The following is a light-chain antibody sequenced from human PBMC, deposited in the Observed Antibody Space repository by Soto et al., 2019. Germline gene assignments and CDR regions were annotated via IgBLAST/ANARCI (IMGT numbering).Light chain of an antibody. CDR1: QSLLQSNGNHY. CDR2: LGS. J-gene: IGKJ1*01. V-gene: IGKV2-28*01. Sequence: DIVLTQSPLSLPVTPGEPASISCRSSQSLLQSNGNHYLDWYLQKPGQSPQVLIYLGSNRASGVPDRFSGSGSGTEFTLKISRVEAEDVGVYYCMQALQTPWTFGQGTKVEIK. CDR3: MQALQTPWT.